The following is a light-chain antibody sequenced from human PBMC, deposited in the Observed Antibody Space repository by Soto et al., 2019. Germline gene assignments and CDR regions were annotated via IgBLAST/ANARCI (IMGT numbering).Light chain of an antibody. Sequence: QSALTQPASVSGSPGQSITISCTGTSSDVGGYNYVSWYQQHPGKAPKLMIYDVSNRPSGVSNRFSGSKSGNTASLTISGLQAEYEADYYCSSYTSSSTPVVFGGGTKLPVL. CDR1: SSDVGGYNY. CDR2: DVS. CDR3: SSYTSSSTPVV. J-gene: IGLJ2*01. V-gene: IGLV2-14*01.